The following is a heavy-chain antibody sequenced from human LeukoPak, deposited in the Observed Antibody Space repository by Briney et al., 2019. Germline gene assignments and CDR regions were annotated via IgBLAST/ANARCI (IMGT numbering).Heavy chain of an antibody. V-gene: IGHV3-48*03. CDR3: AELGITMIGGV. Sequence: GGSLRLSCAASGFTFSSYEMNCVRQAPGEGLEWVSYISSSGSTIYYADSVKGRFTISRDNAKNSLYLQMNSLRAEDTAVYYCAELGITMIGGVWGKGTTVTISS. D-gene: IGHD3-10*02. J-gene: IGHJ6*04. CDR1: GFTFSSYE. CDR2: ISSSGSTI.